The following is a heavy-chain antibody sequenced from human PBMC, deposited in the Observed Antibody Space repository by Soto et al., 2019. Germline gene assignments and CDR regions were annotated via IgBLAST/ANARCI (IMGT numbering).Heavy chain of an antibody. V-gene: IGHV3-15*01. CDR2: IKSKTDGGTT. CDR1: GFTFSNAW. J-gene: IGHJ4*02. CDR3: TTDPKLRWLQYFDY. D-gene: IGHD5-12*01. Sequence: PGGSLRLSCAASGFTFSNAWMSWVRQAPGKGLEWVGRIKSKTDGGTTDYAAPVKGRFTISRDDSKNTLYLQMNSLKTEDTAVYYCTTDPKLRWLQYFDYWGQGTLVTSPQ.